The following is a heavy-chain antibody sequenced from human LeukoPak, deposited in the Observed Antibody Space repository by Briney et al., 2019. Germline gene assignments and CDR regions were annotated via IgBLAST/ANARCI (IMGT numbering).Heavy chain of an antibody. CDR3: ARDRRYFDTGGLGGPDY. Sequence: GGSLRLSCAASGFTFSSYWMHWVRQAPGKGLEWVSSISSSSSYIYYADSMKGRFTISRDNAKNSLFLQMNNLRAEDTAVYYCARDRRYFDTGGLGGPDYWGQGTLITVSS. V-gene: IGHV3-21*01. J-gene: IGHJ4*02. CDR2: ISSSSSYI. CDR1: GFTFSSYW. D-gene: IGHD2-8*02.